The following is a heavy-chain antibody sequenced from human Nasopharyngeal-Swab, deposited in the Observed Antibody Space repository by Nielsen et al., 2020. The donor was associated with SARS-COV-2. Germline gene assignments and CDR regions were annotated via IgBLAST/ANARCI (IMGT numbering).Heavy chain of an antibody. Sequence: GESLKISCAASGFTFSSYWMSWVRRAPGKGLEWVANIKQDGSEKYYVDSVKGRFTISRDNAKNSLYLQMNSLRAEDTAVYYCARDGGSYNDYWGQGTLVTVSS. CDR1: GFTFSSYW. D-gene: IGHD1-26*01. J-gene: IGHJ4*02. V-gene: IGHV3-7*01. CDR3: ARDGGSYNDY. CDR2: IKQDGSEK.